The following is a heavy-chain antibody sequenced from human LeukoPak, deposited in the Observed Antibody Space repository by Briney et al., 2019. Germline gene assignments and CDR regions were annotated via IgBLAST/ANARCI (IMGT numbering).Heavy chain of an antibody. D-gene: IGHD4-17*01. CDR2: IYPGDSDT. V-gene: IGHV5-51*01. Sequence: GESLKISCKGSGYSFTSYWIGWVRQVPGKGLEWMGIIYPGDSDTRYSPSFQGHVTISADKSMSTAYLQWSSLKASDTAMYYCVRLDGDYVSFFDYWGQGTLVTVSS. J-gene: IGHJ4*02. CDR3: VRLDGDYVSFFDY. CDR1: GYSFTSYW.